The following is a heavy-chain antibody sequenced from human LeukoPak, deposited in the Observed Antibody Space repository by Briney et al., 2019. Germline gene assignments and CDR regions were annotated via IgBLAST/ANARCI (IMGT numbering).Heavy chain of an antibody. Sequence: GGSLRLSCAAPGFTFSSYGMHWVRQAPGKGLEWVAVIWYDGSNKYYADSVKGRFTISRDNSKNTLYLQMSSLRAEDTAVYYCARDRNYYGSGSYRGWFDPWGQGTLVTVSS. CDR1: GFTFSSYG. D-gene: IGHD3-10*01. V-gene: IGHV3-33*01. CDR3: ARDRNYYGSGSYRGWFDP. CDR2: IWYDGSNK. J-gene: IGHJ5*02.